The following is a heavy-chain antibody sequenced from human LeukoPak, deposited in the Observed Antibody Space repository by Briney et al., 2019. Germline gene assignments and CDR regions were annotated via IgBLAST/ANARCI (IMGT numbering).Heavy chain of an antibody. V-gene: IGHV3-21*01. D-gene: IGHD2/OR15-2a*01. CDR1: GFTFSSYW. CDR3: ARDYQYGYSTNWYHLAQIDY. J-gene: IGHJ4*02. CDR2: ISSSRSYI. Sequence: GGSLRLSCAASGFTFSSYWMHWVRQPPGKGLEWVSSISSSRSYIFYADSVKGRFTVSRDNAKNSLYLQMNSLRAEDTAIYYCARDYQYGYSTNWYHLAQIDYWGQGTLVTVSS.